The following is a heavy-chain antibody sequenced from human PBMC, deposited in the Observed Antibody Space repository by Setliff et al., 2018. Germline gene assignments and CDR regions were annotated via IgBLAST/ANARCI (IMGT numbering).Heavy chain of an antibody. Sequence: RASVKVSCKASGYTFTNYGVTWVRQAPGQGLEWMGWIGAYNGNTYNAHKFQGGVTMTSDTSTSTAYMELRSLRSDDTAVYYCARVTIAVAGYFDFWGQGTLVT. CDR1: GYTFTNYG. CDR3: ARVTIAVAGYFDF. CDR2: IGAYNGNT. V-gene: IGHV1-18*01. D-gene: IGHD6-19*01. J-gene: IGHJ4*02.